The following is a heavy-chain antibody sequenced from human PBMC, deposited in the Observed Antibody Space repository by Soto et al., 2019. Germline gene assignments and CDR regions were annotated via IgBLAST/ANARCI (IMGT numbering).Heavy chain of an antibody. V-gene: IGHV1-3*01. CDR3: ARDELEQLVEGDYYYYGMDV. Sequence: ASVKVSCKASGYTFTSYAMHWVRQAPGQRLEWMGWINAGNGNTKYSQKFQGRVTITRDTSASTAYMELSSLRSEDTAVYYCARDELEQLVEGDYYYYGMDVWGQGTTVTVSS. CDR2: INAGNGNT. J-gene: IGHJ6*02. D-gene: IGHD6-13*01. CDR1: GYTFTSYA.